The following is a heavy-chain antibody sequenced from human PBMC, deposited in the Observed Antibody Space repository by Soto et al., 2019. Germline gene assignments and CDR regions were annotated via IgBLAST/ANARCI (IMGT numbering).Heavy chain of an antibody. J-gene: IGHJ6*02. CDR1: GYSFASYW. V-gene: IGHV5-51*01. CDR3: ARTRSFTLGFYYDGMDV. CDR2: IYPGDSDT. D-gene: IGHD6-6*01. Sequence: SLKLSCQGSGYSFASYWIGWVRQMPGKDLEWIGIIYPGDSDTRYSPSFQGQVTISADKSLRTAYLQWTSPKASDTALYYCARTRSFTLGFYYDGMDVWGQGTTVTGSS.